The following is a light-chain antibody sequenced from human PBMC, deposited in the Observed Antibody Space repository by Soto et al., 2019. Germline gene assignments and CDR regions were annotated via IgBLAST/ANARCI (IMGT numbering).Light chain of an antibody. V-gene: IGKV1-39*01. CDR3: QQGYSTPRT. Sequence: DIQMTQSPSSLSASVGDRVTITCRASQSISTYLNWYWQEPGKAPKLLIYAASDLQSGVQSRFSGRGSGTEFTLNIRSLQLEDFATYCRQQGYSTPRTFGHGTKVEIK. J-gene: IGKJ1*01. CDR2: AAS. CDR1: QSISTY.